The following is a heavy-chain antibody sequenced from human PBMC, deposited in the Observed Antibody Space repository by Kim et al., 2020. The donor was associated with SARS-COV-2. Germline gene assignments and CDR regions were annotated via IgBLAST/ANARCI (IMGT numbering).Heavy chain of an antibody. CDR3: ARGGALPLVATINFDY. V-gene: IGHV4-34*13. J-gene: IGHJ4*02. D-gene: IGHD5-12*01. Sequence: SLKSRVTISVDTSKNQFSLKLSSVTAADTAVYYCARGGALPLVATINFDYWGQGTLVTVSS.